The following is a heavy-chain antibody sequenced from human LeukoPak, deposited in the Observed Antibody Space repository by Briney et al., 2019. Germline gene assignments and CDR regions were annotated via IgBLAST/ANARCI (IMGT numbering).Heavy chain of an antibody. D-gene: IGHD3-22*01. CDR1: GFTFSNYA. V-gene: IGHV3-30*04. Sequence: PGGSLRLSCASSGFTFSNYALHWVRQAPGKGLEWVALISYDGSNKYYADSVKGRFTISRHNSKNTLYLQMHSLGAENRAVYNCVKDKWFRLIYYGGKGPLVT. CDR2: ISYDGSNK. J-gene: IGHJ4*02. CDR3: VKDKWFRLIYY.